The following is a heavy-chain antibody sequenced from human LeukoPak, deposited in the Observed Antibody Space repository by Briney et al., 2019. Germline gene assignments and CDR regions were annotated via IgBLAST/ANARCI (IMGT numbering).Heavy chain of an antibody. V-gene: IGHV3-30-3*01. CDR3: GVIVVGPVAIWSAE. J-gene: IGHJ4*02. D-gene: IGHD2-2*02. CDR1: GFTFSSYA. CDR2: ITYDGSNK. Sequence: GGSLRLSCAASGFTFSSYAMPWVRQAPGKGLEWVAIITYDGSNKYYADSVKGRFTISRDNSKNTLYLQMNSLRAEDTAVYYSGVIVVGPVAIWSAEWGERTLVTVSS.